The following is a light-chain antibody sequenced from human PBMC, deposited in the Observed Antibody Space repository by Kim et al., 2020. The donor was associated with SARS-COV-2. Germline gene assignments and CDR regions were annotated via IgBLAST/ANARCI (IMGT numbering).Light chain of an antibody. Sequence: ASVGDRVTITCRASQSISNHLNWYQQKPGKAPKLLIFAASSLQSGVPPRFSGSGSGTDFSLTISSLQPEDFATYYCQQSYSTPQTFGQGTKVDIK. V-gene: IGKV1-39*01. CDR1: QSISNH. CDR3: QQSYSTPQT. CDR2: AAS. J-gene: IGKJ1*01.